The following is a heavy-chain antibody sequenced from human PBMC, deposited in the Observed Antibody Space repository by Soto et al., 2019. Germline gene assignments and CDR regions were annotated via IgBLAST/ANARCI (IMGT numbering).Heavy chain of an antibody. CDR1: GYTFTSYD. CDR3: ARGESSSSWYDYYYYGMDV. V-gene: IGHV1-8*01. J-gene: IGHJ6*02. Sequence: RASVKVSCKASGYTFTSYDINWVRQATGQGLEWMGWMNPNSGNTGYAQKFQGRVTMTRNTSISTAYMELSSLRSEDTAVYYCARGESSSSWYDYYYYGMDVWGQGTTVTVSS. CDR2: MNPNSGNT. D-gene: IGHD6-13*01.